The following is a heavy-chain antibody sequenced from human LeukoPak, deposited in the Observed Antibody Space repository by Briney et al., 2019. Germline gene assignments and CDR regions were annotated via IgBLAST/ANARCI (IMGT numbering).Heavy chain of an antibody. CDR3: ARGMVPAASYYMDV. V-gene: IGHV4-39*07. Sequence: SETLSLTCTVSGGSIGYSNSYWGWIRQPPGKGLEWIGNIYFSGSTYYKQSLKSRVTISVDTSKNQFSLKLSSVTAADTAVYYCARGMVPAASYYMDVWGKGTTVTVSS. J-gene: IGHJ6*03. D-gene: IGHD2-2*01. CDR2: IYFSGST. CDR1: GGSIGYSNSY.